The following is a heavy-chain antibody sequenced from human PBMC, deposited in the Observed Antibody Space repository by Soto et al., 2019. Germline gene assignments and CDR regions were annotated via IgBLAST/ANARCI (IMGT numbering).Heavy chain of an antibody. CDR3: ARERRGFGYIDY. CDR1: GDSISNSY. D-gene: IGHD3-3*01. V-gene: IGHV4-59*01. CDR2: IIHRGTT. Sequence: QVQLQESGPGLVKPSETLSLTCTVSGDSISNSYWSWIRQPPGKRLEWIGYIIHRGTTNYNPSLKSRVTMSLDTSKNQVSLRLTSVTAADTAVYFCARERRGFGYIDYGGQGTLVTVSS. J-gene: IGHJ4*02.